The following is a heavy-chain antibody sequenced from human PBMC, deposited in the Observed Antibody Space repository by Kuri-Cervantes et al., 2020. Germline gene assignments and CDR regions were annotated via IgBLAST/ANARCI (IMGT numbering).Heavy chain of an antibody. J-gene: IGHJ3*02. CDR2: ISGNGRST. Sequence: GGSLRLSCAASGFTFSSYAMSWVRQAPGKGLEWVSAISGNGRSTYYADSVKGRFTISRDNSKNTVYLQMNSLRAEDTAVYYCARLGYSSGWSMGAFDIWGQGTMVTVSS. CDR1: GFTFSSYA. V-gene: IGHV3-23*01. CDR3: ARLGYSSGWSMGAFDI. D-gene: IGHD6-19*01.